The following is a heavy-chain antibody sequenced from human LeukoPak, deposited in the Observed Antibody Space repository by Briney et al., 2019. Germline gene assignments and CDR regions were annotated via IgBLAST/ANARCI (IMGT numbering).Heavy chain of an antibody. CDR1: GYTFTNYG. J-gene: IGHJ4*02. CDR3: ATEGGWGPTDYGDNVY. CDR2: ISPYKGNT. D-gene: IGHD4-17*01. V-gene: IGHV1-18*01. Sequence: ASVKVSCKASGYTFTNYGITWVRQAPGQELEWMGWISPYKGNTNYAQKVQGRVTLTTDTSANTVYMELRSLRSDDTAVYYCATEGGWGPTDYGDNVYWGQGTLVTVSS.